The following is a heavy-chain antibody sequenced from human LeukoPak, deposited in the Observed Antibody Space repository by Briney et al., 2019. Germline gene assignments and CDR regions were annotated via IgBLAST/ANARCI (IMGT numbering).Heavy chain of an antibody. Sequence: SVKVSCKASGGTFSSYAISWVRQAPGQGLEWMGGIIPIFGTANYAQKFQGRVTITTDESTSTAYMELSSLRSEDTAVYYCARWGLAYSSGWFDYWGQGTLVTVSS. CDR1: GGTFSSYA. CDR2: IIPIFGTA. V-gene: IGHV1-69*05. J-gene: IGHJ4*02. D-gene: IGHD6-19*01. CDR3: ARWGLAYSSGWFDY.